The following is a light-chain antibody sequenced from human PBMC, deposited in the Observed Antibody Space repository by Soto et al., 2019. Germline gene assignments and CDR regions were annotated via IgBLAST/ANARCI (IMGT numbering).Light chain of an antibody. CDR1: QTISSW. V-gene: IGKV1-5*03. J-gene: IGKJ1*01. Sequence: DIQMTQSPTTRSSSLGDRVTITCRASQTISSWLAWYQQKPGKAPKLLIYKASTLKSGVPSRFSGSGSGTEFTLTISSLQNDDFATYYCQHYNSYSEAFGQGTKVDIK. CDR3: QHYNSYSEA. CDR2: KAS.